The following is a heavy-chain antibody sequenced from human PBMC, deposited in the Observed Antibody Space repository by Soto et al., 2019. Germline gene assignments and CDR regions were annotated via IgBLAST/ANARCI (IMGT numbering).Heavy chain of an antibody. D-gene: IGHD1-26*01. V-gene: IGHV3-73*01. CDR2: IRSKGHNYAT. CDR1: GFAFSGSA. Sequence: GGSLRLSCAASGFAFSGSAMYWVRQASGKGLEWVGRIRSKGHNYATEYAASVKGRFTISRDNAKNTLYLQMNSLRAEDTAVYYCAREWGFVPNWFHPWGQGTLVTAPQ. CDR3: AREWGFVPNWFHP. J-gene: IGHJ5*02.